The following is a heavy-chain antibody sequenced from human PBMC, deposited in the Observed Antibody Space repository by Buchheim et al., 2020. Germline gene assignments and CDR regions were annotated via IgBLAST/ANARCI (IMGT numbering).Heavy chain of an antibody. CDR2: ISSSSSTI. CDR3: ARDRHGELAHHLFDS. Sequence: EVQLVESGGGLVQPGGSLRLSCAASGFTFSSYSMNWVRQAPGKGLEWVSYISSSSSTIYYADSVKGRFTIYRDNAKKALYLQMNSLRDEDTAVYYCARDRHGELAHHLFDSWGQGTL. V-gene: IGHV3-48*02. J-gene: IGHJ4*02. D-gene: IGHD1-26*01. CDR1: GFTFSSYS.